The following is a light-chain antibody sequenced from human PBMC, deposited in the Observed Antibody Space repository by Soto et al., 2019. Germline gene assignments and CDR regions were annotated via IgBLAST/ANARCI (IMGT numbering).Light chain of an antibody. CDR1: QSISDY. V-gene: IGKV1-39*01. CDR2: AAS. CDR3: QQSYNTLLYT. Sequence: DIQMTQSPSSLSASVGDRVTITCRASQSISDYLNWYQQKPGKAPKLLIYAASSLQSGVPSRFSGSGSGTEFTLTISSLQPEDFATYYCQQSYNTLLYTFGQGTKLDIK. J-gene: IGKJ2*01.